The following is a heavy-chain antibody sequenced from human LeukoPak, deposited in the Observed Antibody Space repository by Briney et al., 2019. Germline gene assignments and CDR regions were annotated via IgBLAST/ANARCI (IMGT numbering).Heavy chain of an antibody. CDR1: GFTFSSYW. J-gene: IGHJ6*02. D-gene: IGHD3-22*01. CDR3: AKDFPHYYEVPHGMDV. CDR2: IWYDGSNK. V-gene: IGHV3-33*06. Sequence: PGGSLRLSCAASGFTFSSYWMHWVRQAPGKGLVWVAVIWYDGSNKYYADSVKGRFTISRDNSKNTLYLQMNGLRVEDTAIYYCAKDFPHYYEVPHGMDVWGQGTTVTV.